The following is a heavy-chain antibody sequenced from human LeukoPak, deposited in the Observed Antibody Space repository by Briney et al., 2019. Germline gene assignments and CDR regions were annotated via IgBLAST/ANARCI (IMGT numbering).Heavy chain of an antibody. Sequence: GGSLRLSCAASGFTFSSYEMNWVRQAPGKGLEWVSYISSSGSTIYYADSVKGRFTISRDNAKNLRYLQMNSLRAEDTAVYYCARGEQQVVPFDYWGQGTLVTVSS. J-gene: IGHJ4*02. CDR1: GFTFSSYE. D-gene: IGHD6-13*01. V-gene: IGHV3-48*03. CDR2: ISSSGSTI. CDR3: ARGEQQVVPFDY.